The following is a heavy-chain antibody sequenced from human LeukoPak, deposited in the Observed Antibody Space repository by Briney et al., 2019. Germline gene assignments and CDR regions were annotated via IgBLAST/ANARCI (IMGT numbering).Heavy chain of an antibody. CDR3: ARDKPPGASYYYGMDV. J-gene: IGHJ6*02. CDR2: ISGSGGST. V-gene: IGHV3-23*01. D-gene: IGHD1-26*01. CDR1: GFTFSNYA. Sequence: GGSLRLSCAPSGFTFSNYAMTWVRQAPGKGLEWVSAISGSGGSTHYADSVKGRFTISRDNSKNTLYLQMNSLRAEDTAVYYCARDKPPGASYYYGMDVWGQGTTVTVSS.